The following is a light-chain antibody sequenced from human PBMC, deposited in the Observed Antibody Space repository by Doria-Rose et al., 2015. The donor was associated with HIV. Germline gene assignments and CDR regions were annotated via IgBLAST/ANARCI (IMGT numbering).Light chain of an antibody. CDR2: DAT. V-gene: IGLV2-14*03. Sequence: QSVLTQPASVSGSPGQSITISCTGTSSDVGYYKYVSWYQQYPGKAPKLKISDATKRPSGVSDRFSGSKSGNTASLTISGLQAEDEAEYFCSSYTSGTSFVFGGGTKLTV. CDR1: SSDVGYYKY. J-gene: IGLJ2*01. CDR3: SSYTSGTSFV.